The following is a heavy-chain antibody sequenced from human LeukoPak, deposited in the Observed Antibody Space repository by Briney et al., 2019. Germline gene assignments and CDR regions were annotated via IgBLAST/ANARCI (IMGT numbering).Heavy chain of an antibody. V-gene: IGHV4-31*03. D-gene: IGHD4-23*01. CDR2: IYYSGST. Sequence: SETLSLTCTVSGGSISSGGYYWSWIRQHPGKGLEWIGYIYYSGSTYYNPSLKSRVTISVDTSKNQLSLKLSSVTAADTAVYYCARVAVVTPLIDAFDIWGQGTMVTVSS. CDR3: ARVAVVTPLIDAFDI. J-gene: IGHJ3*02. CDR1: GGSISSGGYY.